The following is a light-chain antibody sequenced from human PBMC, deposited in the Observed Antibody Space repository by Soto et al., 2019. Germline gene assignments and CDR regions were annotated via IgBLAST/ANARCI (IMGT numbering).Light chain of an antibody. J-gene: IGLJ1*01. CDR2: DVY. CDR3: TSYTSASTPYV. V-gene: IGLV2-14*01. CDR1: ISDVGRYTY. Sequence: QSALTQPASVSGSPGQSITISCFGTISDVGRYTYVSWYQQYPGKAPKLIIYDVYNRPSGVSNRFSGSKSGNTASLTISGLQAEDEADYSCTSYTSASTPYVFGSGTKLTVL.